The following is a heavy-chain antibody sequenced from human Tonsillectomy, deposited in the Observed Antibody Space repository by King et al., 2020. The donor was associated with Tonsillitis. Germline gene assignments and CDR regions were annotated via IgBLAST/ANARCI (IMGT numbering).Heavy chain of an antibody. CDR3: ARIYVISSSSYWYFEL. Sequence: VQLVVSGAEVKKPGESLKLSWKGSGYSFTNYWIGWVRQMPGKGLEWRGIIYPLDSDSRYSPFFQGQVTISADKSISTASLQWSSLKASETAMYYCARIYVISSSSYWYFELWGRGTLVTVSS. J-gene: IGHJ2*01. D-gene: IGHD6-6*01. CDR2: IYPLDSDS. V-gene: IGHV5-51*01. CDR1: GYSFTNYW.